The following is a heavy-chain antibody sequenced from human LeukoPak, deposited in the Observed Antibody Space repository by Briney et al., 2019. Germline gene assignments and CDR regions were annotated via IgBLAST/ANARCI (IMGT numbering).Heavy chain of an antibody. D-gene: IGHD3-9*01. Sequence: PSETLSLTCTVSGGSISSYYWSWIRQPAGKGLEWIGRIYTSGSTNYNPSLKSRVTMSVDTSKNQFSLKLSSVTAADTAVYYCARVSYYDILTGYHQDDAFDIWGQGTMATVSS. V-gene: IGHV4-4*07. CDR1: GGSISSYY. J-gene: IGHJ3*02. CDR3: ARVSYYDILTGYHQDDAFDI. CDR2: IYTSGST.